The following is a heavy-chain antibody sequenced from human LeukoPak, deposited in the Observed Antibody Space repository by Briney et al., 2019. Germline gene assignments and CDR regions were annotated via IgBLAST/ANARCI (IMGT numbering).Heavy chain of an antibody. J-gene: IGHJ4*02. Sequence: EASVKVSCKASGYTFTDYYLHWVRQAPGQGFEWMGRINPNTGVTDYAQNFQDRVTMTRDTSITTSYMELSRLNFGDTAVYYCARVGGEATFEGVFADYYFDSWGLGTLVTVSS. CDR1: GYTFTDYY. D-gene: IGHD3-16*02. V-gene: IGHV1-2*06. CDR3: ARVGGEATFEGVFADYYFDS. CDR2: INPNTGVT.